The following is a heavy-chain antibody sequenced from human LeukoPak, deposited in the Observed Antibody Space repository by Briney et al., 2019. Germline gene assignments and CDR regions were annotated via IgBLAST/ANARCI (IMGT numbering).Heavy chain of an antibody. Sequence: SETLSLTCTVSGGSISSSSYYWGWIRQPPGKGLEWIGSIYYSGSTYYNPSLKSRVTISVDTSKNQFSLELSSVTAADTAVYYCARLGGYYGSGSYPPWGQGTLVTVSS. J-gene: IGHJ5*02. V-gene: IGHV4-39*01. CDR1: GGSISSSSYY. CDR3: ARLGGYYGSGSYPP. D-gene: IGHD3-10*01. CDR2: IYYSGST.